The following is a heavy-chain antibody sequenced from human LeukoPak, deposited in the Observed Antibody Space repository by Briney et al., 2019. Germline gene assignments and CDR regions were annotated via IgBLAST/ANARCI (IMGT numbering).Heavy chain of an antibody. D-gene: IGHD3-16*02. CDR1: GFTFSSYS. J-gene: IGHJ4*02. Sequence: PGGSLRLSCAASGFTFSSYSMNWVRQAPGKGLEWVSYISSSSSTIYYADSVKGRFTISRDNAKNSLYLQMNSLRAEDTAVYYCAREPPFGITFGGVIAEYYFDYWGQGTLVTVSS. V-gene: IGHV3-48*01. CDR2: ISSSSSTI. CDR3: AREPPFGITFGGVIAEYYFDY.